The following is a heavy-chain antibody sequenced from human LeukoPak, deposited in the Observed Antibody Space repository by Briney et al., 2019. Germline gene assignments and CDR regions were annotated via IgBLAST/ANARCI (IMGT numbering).Heavy chain of an antibody. D-gene: IGHD2-2*01. CDR2: IQYDGSNK. Sequence: GGSLRLSCAASGFIFTSYGIHWVRQAPGKGLEWVAFIQYDGSNKYYADSVKGRFTISRDNSKNTLYLQMNSLRAEDTAVYYCAKDAEGYCTSPICLPSDYWGQGTLVTVSS. V-gene: IGHV3-30*02. CDR3: AKDAEGYCTSPICLPSDY. CDR1: GFIFTSYG. J-gene: IGHJ4*02.